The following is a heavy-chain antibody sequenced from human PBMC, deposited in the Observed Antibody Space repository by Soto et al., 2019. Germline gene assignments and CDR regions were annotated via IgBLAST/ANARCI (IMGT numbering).Heavy chain of an antibody. Sequence: SETLSLTCTVSGGSISTYYWTWLRQSPGKGLEWIGYVYYSGSTYYNPSLKSRVTISVDTSKNQFSLKLSSVTAADTAVYYCARVLYYYGSGSYSFDPWGQGTLVTVSS. CDR1: GGSISTYY. D-gene: IGHD3-10*01. J-gene: IGHJ5*02. CDR3: ARVLYYYGSGSYSFDP. CDR2: VYYSGST. V-gene: IGHV4-59*12.